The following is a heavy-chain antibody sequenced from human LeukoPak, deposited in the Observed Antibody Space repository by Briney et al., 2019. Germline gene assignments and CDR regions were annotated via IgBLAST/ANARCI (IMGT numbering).Heavy chain of an antibody. CDR3: AREDVATVADY. CDR1: GFTFSSYE. CDR2: ISSSGSTI. V-gene: IGHV3-48*03. D-gene: IGHD4-23*01. Sequence: GGSLRLSCAASGFTFSSYEMNWVRQAPGKGLEWLSYISSSGSTIYYADSVKGRFTISRDNAKNSLYLQMNSLRAEDTAVYYCAREDVATVADYWGQGTLVTVSS. J-gene: IGHJ4*02.